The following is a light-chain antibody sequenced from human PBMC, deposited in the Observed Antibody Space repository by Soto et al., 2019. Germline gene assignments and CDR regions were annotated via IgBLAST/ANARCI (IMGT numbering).Light chain of an antibody. Sequence: EIVLTQSPSTLSLSPGERATLSCRASQSVSSSYLAWYQQKPGQAPRLLIYGASSRATGIPDRFSGSGSGTEFTLTISSLQSEDFAVYYCQQYNNWPPGTFGQGTKLEIK. V-gene: IGKV3-20*01. CDR2: GAS. CDR1: QSVSSSY. J-gene: IGKJ2*01. CDR3: QQYNNWPPGT.